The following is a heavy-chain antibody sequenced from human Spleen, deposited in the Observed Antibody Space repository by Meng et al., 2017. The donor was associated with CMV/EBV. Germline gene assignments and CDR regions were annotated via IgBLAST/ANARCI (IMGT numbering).Heavy chain of an antibody. CDR2: ISYDGSNK. CDR1: GFTLSSYW. D-gene: IGHD1-20*01. J-gene: IGHJ5*02. Sequence: CAASGFTLSSYWMHWVRQAPGKGLEWVAVISYDGSNKYYADSVKGRFTISRDNSKNTLYLQMNSLRAEDTAVYYCARDITGTGWFDPWGQGTLVTVSS. V-gene: IGHV3-30*19. CDR3: ARDITGTGWFDP.